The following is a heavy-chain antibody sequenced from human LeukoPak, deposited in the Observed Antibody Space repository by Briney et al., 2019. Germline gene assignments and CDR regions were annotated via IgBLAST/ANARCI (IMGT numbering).Heavy chain of an antibody. D-gene: IGHD2-2*01. V-gene: IGHV3-23*01. Sequence: GGSLRLSRAASGFSFSDYSMSWVRQAPGKGLEWVAGLGRSSKTYYADSVKGRFSISRDNSKDTVYLQMNSLRDEDTAIYYCVKDRPCDTCMPMDAWGQGTTVTVSS. J-gene: IGHJ6*02. CDR2: LGRSSKT. CDR1: GFSFSDYS. CDR3: VKDRPCDTCMPMDA.